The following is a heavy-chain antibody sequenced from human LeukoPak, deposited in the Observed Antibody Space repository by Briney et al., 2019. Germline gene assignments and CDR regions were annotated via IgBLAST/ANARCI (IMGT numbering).Heavy chain of an antibody. V-gene: IGHV3-23*01. Sequence: GGSLRLSCVASGFTFSSYALNRGRQAPGNGPEWFSGISASGGRTDYADSVNGRFTISRDNSKNTMYLHMNSLRAEDTAIYYCAKERDTRAFQHVFDYWGQGTLVTVSS. CDR3: AKERDTRAFQHVFDY. CDR2: ISASGGRT. D-gene: IGHD5-18*01. J-gene: IGHJ4*02. CDR1: GFTFSSYA.